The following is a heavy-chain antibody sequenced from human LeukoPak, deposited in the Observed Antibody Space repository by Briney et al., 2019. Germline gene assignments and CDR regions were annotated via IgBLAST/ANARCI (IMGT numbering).Heavy chain of an antibody. J-gene: IGHJ5*02. CDR2: INPSGGST. D-gene: IGHD3-10*01. CDR3: ARDYYGSGSYYDNWFDP. Sequence: ASVKVSCKASGYTFTSYYMHWVRQAPGQGLEWMGIINPSGGSTSYAQKFQGRVTMTRHTSTSTVYMGLSSLRSEDKAVYYCARDYYGSGSYYDNWFDPWGQGTLVTVSS. V-gene: IGHV1-46*01. CDR1: GYTFTSYY.